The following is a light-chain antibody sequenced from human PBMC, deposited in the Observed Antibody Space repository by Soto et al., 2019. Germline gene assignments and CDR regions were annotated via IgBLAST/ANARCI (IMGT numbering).Light chain of an antibody. CDR3: SSYTTSGTPV. V-gene: IGLV2-14*01. CDR1: SSDVGGYNY. Sequence: QSALTQPASVSGSPGQTITISCTGTSSDVGGYNYLSWYQQHPGKAPKVMIYEVSNRPSGVSNRCSGSKSGNTASLTISGLQAEDEAAYFCSSYTTSGTPVFGGGTKLTVL. CDR2: EVS. J-gene: IGLJ3*02.